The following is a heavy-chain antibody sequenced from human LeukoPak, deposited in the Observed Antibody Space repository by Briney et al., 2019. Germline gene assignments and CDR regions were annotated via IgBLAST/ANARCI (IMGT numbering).Heavy chain of an antibody. CDR3: ARGTSYYYGSGSYRGNWFDP. V-gene: IGHV5-51*01. J-gene: IGHJ5*02. D-gene: IGHD3-10*01. CDR2: IYPGDSDT. Sequence: GESLKISCKGSGYSFTSYWIGWVRQMPGKGLEWMGIIYPGDSDTRYSPSLQGQVTISADKSISTAYLQWSSLKASDTAMYYCARGTSYYYGSGSYRGNWFDPWGQGTLVTVSS. CDR1: GYSFTSYW.